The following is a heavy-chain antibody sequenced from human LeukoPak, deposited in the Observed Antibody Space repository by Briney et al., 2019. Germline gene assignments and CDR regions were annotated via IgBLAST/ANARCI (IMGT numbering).Heavy chain of an antibody. CDR2: ISYDGSNN. CDR1: GFTFSSYA. V-gene: IGHV3-30*04. Sequence: GGSLRLSCAASGFTFSSYAMHWVRQAPGKGLEWVAVISYDGSNNYYADSVKGRLTISRDNSKNTLYLQMNSLRAEDTAVYYCARGVAAAGKGAKYFDYWGQGTLVTVSS. CDR3: ARGVAAAGKGAKYFDY. D-gene: IGHD6-13*01. J-gene: IGHJ4*02.